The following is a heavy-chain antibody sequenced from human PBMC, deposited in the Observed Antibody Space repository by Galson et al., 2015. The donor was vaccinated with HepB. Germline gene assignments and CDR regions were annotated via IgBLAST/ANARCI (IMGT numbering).Heavy chain of an antibody. CDR3: AGSGRYYFDY. J-gene: IGHJ4*02. Sequence: SLRLSCAASGFTFSSYAMHWVRQAPGKGLEWVAVISYDGSNKYYADSVKGRFTISRDNSKNTLYLQMNSLRAEDTAVYYCAGSGRYYFDYWGQGTLVTVSS. V-gene: IGHV3-30-3*01. CDR1: GFTFSSYA. D-gene: IGHD2-15*01. CDR2: ISYDGSNK.